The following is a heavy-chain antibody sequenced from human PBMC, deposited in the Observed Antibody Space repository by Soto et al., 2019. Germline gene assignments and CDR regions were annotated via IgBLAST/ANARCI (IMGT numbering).Heavy chain of an antibody. J-gene: IGHJ4*02. D-gene: IGHD3-10*01. CDR2: IIPIFGTA. CDR1: GGTFSSYA. CDR3: ARDRNMVRGVIITLSGFDY. Sequence: SVKVSCKASGGTFSSYAISWVRQAPGQGLEWMGGIIPIFGTANYAQKFQGRVTITADESTSTAYMELSSLRSEDTAVYYCARDRNMVRGVIITLSGFDYWGQGTLVTVS. V-gene: IGHV1-69*13.